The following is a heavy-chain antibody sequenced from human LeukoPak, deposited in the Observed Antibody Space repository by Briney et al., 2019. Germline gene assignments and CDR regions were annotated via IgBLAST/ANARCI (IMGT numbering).Heavy chain of an antibody. CDR3: AKARGQWLVDFDY. Sequence: GGSLRLSCAASGFTFSSYGMHWVRQAPGKGLEWVAFIRYDGSNKYYADSVEGRFTISRDNSKNTLYLQMNSLRAEDTAVYYCAKARGQWLVDFDYWGQGTLVTVSS. CDR2: IRYDGSNK. V-gene: IGHV3-30*02. CDR1: GFTFSSYG. J-gene: IGHJ4*02. D-gene: IGHD6-19*01.